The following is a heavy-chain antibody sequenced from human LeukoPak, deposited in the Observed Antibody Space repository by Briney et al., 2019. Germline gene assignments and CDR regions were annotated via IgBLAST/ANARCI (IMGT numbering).Heavy chain of an antibody. V-gene: IGHV3-21*01. Sequence: GGSLRLSCAASGFTFSSYSMNWVRQAPGKGLEWVSSINSSSSYIYYADSVKGRFTISRDNAKNSLYLQMNSLRAEDTAVYYCARRISGTVVTRGTDNWFDPWGQGTLVTVSS. CDR1: GFTFSSYS. D-gene: IGHD4-23*01. CDR3: ARRISGTVVTRGTDNWFDP. J-gene: IGHJ5*02. CDR2: INSSSSYI.